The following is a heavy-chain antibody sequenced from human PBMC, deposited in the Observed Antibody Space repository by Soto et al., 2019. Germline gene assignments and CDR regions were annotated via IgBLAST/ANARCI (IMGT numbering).Heavy chain of an antibody. CDR3: ASGSGSYYAY. V-gene: IGHV4-61*01. Sequence: QVQLQESGPGLVKPSETLSLTCTVSGASVSSGNYYWSWIRQPPGKGLECIGYISYSGSTNYNPSLKSRVTISIDTSKNQFSLKLSSVTAADTAVYYCASGSGSYYAYWGQGPLVTGAS. J-gene: IGHJ4*02. D-gene: IGHD1-26*01. CDR1: GASVSSGNYY. CDR2: ISYSGST.